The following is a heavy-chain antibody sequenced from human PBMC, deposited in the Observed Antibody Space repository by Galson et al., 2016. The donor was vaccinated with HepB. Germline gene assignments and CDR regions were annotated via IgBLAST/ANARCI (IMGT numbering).Heavy chain of an antibody. CDR2: INPSGDT. CDR3: ARDWYCSAGSCYDAFDI. CDR1: GYTLSDYH. V-gene: IGHV1-18*04. D-gene: IGHD2-15*01. Sequence: SGYTLSDYHMHWVRQAPGQGLEWMGWINPSGDTNYAQNLQGRVTMTTDTSTTTAYMELRSLRSDDTAMYYCARDWYCSAGSCYDAFDIWGQGTMVTVSS. J-gene: IGHJ3*02.